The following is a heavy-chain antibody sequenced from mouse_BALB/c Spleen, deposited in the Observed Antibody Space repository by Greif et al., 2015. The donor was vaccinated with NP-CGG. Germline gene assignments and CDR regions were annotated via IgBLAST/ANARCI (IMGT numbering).Heavy chain of an antibody. CDR1: GFTFTGYY. CDR3: ARDNGYFDY. V-gene: IGHV7-3*02. CDR2: IRNKANGYTT. J-gene: IGHJ2*01. D-gene: IGHD1-1*02. Sequence: EVKLVESGGGLVQPGGSLRLPCATSGFTFTGYYVSWVRQPPGKALEWLGFIRNKANGYTTEYSASVKGRFTISRDNSQSILYLQMNTLRAEDSATYYCARDNGYFDYWGQGTTLTVSS.